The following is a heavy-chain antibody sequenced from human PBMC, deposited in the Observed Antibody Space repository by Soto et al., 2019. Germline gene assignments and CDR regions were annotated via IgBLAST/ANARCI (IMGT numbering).Heavy chain of an antibody. CDR3: ARYGYKEGFFDY. D-gene: IGHD5-12*01. Sequence: SETLSLTCAVYGGSFSGYYWTRIRQPPGKGLEWIGYIYYSGSANYSPSLKSRVTISVDTSKNQFSLKLSSVTAADTAMYYCARYGYKEGFFDYWGQGALVTVSS. V-gene: IGHV4-34*01. CDR2: IYYSGSA. CDR1: GGSFSGYY. J-gene: IGHJ4*02.